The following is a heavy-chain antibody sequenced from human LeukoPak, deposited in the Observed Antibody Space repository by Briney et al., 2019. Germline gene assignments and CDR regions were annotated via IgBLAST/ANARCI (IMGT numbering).Heavy chain of an antibody. D-gene: IGHD4-17*01. CDR1: GFTFSSYG. CDR2: ISYDGSNK. V-gene: IGHV3-30*18. J-gene: IGHJ4*02. CDR3: AKDVGGTVTTYVDY. Sequence: GGSLRLSCAASGFTFSSYGMHWVRQAPGKGLEWVAVISYDGSNKYYADSVKGRFTISRDNSKNTLYLQMNSLRAEDTAVYYCAKDVGGTVTTYVDYWGQGTLVTVSS.